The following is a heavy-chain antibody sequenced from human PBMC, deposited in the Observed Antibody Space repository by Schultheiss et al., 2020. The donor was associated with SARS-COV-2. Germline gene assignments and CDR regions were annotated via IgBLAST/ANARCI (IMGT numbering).Heavy chain of an antibody. V-gene: IGHV6-1*01. CDR2: TYYRSKWYN. J-gene: IGHJ6*02. Sequence: SQTLSLTCAISGDSVSSNSAAWNWIRQSPSRGLEWLGRTYYRSKWYNDYAVSLKGRIIINPDTSKNQFSLQLTSVTPEDTAVYYCARGPSGSYFYGLDVWGQGTTVTVSS. CDR1: GDSVSSNSAA. D-gene: IGHD3-10*01. CDR3: ARGPSGSYFYGLDV.